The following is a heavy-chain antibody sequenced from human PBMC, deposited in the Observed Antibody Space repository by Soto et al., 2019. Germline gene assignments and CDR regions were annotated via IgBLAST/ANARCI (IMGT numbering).Heavy chain of an antibody. CDR3: AAARLRTPPLFDY. D-gene: IGHD4-17*01. V-gene: IGHV1-2*04. CDR1: GYTFTGYY. Sequence: QVQLVQSGAEVKKPGASVKVSCKASGYTFTGYYMHWVRQAPGQGLEWMGWINPNSGGTNYAQKFQGWVTMTRDTSISSAYMELSRLRSDDTAVYYCAAARLRTPPLFDYWGQGTLVTVSS. J-gene: IGHJ4*02. CDR2: INPNSGGT.